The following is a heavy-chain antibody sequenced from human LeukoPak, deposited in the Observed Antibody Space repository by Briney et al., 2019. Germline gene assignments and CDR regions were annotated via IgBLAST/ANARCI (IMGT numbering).Heavy chain of an antibody. CDR3: ATSVDGLIVGATKSFDY. V-gene: IGHV1-24*01. CDR2: FDPEDGET. J-gene: IGHJ4*02. Sequence: KAGGSLRLSCAASGFTFSSYEMNWVRQAPGKGLEWMGGFDPEDGETIYAQKFQGRVTMTEDTSTDTAYMELSSLRSEDTAVYYCATSVDGLIVGATKSFDYWGQGTLVTVSS. CDR1: GFTFSSYE. D-gene: IGHD1-26*01.